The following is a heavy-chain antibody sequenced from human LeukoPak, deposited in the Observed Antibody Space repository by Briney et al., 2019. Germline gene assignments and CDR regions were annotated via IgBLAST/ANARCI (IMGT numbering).Heavy chain of an antibody. CDR3: ARARGNTYGYFEY. D-gene: IGHD5-18*01. CDR1: GLTLSGYW. V-gene: IGHV3-74*01. CDR2: INGDASIT. Sequence: GGSLRLSCAASGLTLSGYWMHWVRQAPGKGLVWVSRINGDASITSYADSVKGRFTISRDNAKSTLYLQMNSLRVEDTAVYYCARARGNTYGYFEYWGQGTLVTVSS. J-gene: IGHJ4*02.